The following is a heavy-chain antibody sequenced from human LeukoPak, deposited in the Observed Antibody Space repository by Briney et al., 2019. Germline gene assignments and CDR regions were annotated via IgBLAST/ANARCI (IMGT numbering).Heavy chain of an antibody. V-gene: IGHV1-69*01. CDR2: IIPIFGTA. CDR1: GGTFSSYA. D-gene: IGHD2-2*01. Sequence: SVKVSCKASGGTFSSYAISWVRQAPGQGLEWMGGIIPIFGTANYAQKFQGRVTITADESTSTAYMELSSLRSEDTAVYYCAKDPPVVPAAISRGYWGQGTLVTVSS. J-gene: IGHJ4*02. CDR3: AKDPPVVPAAISRGY.